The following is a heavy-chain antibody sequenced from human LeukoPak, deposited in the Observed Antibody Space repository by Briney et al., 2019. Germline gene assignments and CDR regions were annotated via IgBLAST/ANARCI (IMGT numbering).Heavy chain of an antibody. D-gene: IGHD5-12*01. CDR3: ARDRGYSGYGVLRGPGAFDI. Sequence: SETLSLTCSVSGGSIGSRYHYWGWIRQPPGKGLEWIGYIYYSGSTNYNPSLKSRVTISVDTSKNQFSLKLSSVTAADTAVYYCARDRGYSGYGVLRGPGAFDIWGQGTMVTVSS. J-gene: IGHJ3*02. CDR1: GGSIGSRYHY. CDR2: IYYSGST. V-gene: IGHV4-61*01.